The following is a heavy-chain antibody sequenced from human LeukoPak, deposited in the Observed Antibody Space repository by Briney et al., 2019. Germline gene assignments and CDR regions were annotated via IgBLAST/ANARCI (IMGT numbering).Heavy chain of an antibody. J-gene: IGHJ4*02. CDR3: ARRTPGFGELPFDY. CDR2: IYYSGST. CDR1: GGSISSSSYY. V-gene: IGHV4-39*01. Sequence: PSETLSLTCTVSGGSISSSSYYWGWIRQPPGKGLEWIGSIYYSGSTYYNPSLKSRVTISVDTSKNQFSLKLSSVTAADTAVYYFARRTPGFGELPFDYWGQGTLVTVSS. D-gene: IGHD3-10*01.